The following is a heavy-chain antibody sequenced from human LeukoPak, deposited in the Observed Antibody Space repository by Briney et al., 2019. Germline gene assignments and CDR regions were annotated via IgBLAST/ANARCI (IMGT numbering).Heavy chain of an antibody. CDR2: ISNNGDIT. D-gene: IGHD1-26*01. J-gene: IGHJ4*02. V-gene: IGHV3-64*01. CDR1: GFTFSTYA. Sequence: GGSLRLSCAASGFTFSTYAMQWVRQAPGKGLEYVSAISNNGDITSYANSVKGRFAISRDNSKNTLYLQMGSLRTEDMAVYYCARASAWDIKDYWGQGTLVTVSS. CDR3: ARASAWDIKDY.